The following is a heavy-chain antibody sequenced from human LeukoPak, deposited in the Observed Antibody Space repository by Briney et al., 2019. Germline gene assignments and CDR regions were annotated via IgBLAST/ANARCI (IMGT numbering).Heavy chain of an antibody. J-gene: IGHJ6*04. CDR2: ISSSGSTI. CDR3: ARGGLLHYGMDV. D-gene: IGHD2-15*01. CDR1: GFTFSSYE. Sequence: GGSLRLSCAASGFTFSSYEMNWVRQAPGKGLEWVSYISSSGSTIYYADSVKGRFTISRDNAKNSLYLQMNSLGAEDTAVYYCARGGLLHYGMDVWGKGTTVTVSS. V-gene: IGHV3-48*03.